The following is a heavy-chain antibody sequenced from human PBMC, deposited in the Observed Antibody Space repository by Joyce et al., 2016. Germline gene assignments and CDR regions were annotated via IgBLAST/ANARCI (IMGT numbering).Heavy chain of an antibody. V-gene: IGHV1-69*01. D-gene: IGHD3-22*01. CDR3: AKDTSGYYHLDY. J-gene: IGHJ4*02. CDR1: GGTFSNYA. CDR2: ILPRFGTS. Sequence: QVYLVQSGAEVKKPGSSVKVSCKTSGGTFSNYAISWVRQAPGQWLEWMGGILPRFGTSNYAQKFQGRVTVTADESTSTAYMELSSLRSEDTAVYYCAKDTSGYYHLDYWGQGTLVTVSS.